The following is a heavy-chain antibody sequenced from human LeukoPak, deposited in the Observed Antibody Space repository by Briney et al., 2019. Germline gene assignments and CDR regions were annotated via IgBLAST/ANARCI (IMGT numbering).Heavy chain of an antibody. J-gene: IGHJ5*02. CDR2: IRSKANSYAT. CDR3: ARPGVEQQLAQPTKWFDP. CDR1: GFTFSGSA. Sequence: RAGGSLRLSCAASGFTFSGSAMHWVRQASGKGLEWVGRIRSKANSYATAYAASVKGRFTISRDDSKNTAYLQMNSLKTEDTAVYYCARPGVEQQLAQPTKWFDPWGQGTLVTVSS. D-gene: IGHD6-13*01. V-gene: IGHV3-73*01.